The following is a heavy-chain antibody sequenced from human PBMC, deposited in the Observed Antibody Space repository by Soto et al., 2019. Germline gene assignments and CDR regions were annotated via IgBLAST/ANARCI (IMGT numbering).Heavy chain of an antibody. J-gene: IGHJ5*02. CDR2: IASNTGNT. CDR1: GYTFADYG. CDR3: ARVDDDIWGPYLSGQS. Sequence: QVQLMQSGPEVKRPGASVKLSCKASGYTFADYGIIWVRQAPGQGLEWVAWIASNTGNTDYARNLRGRVTVTTDTYTKTAFLDLRSLTSDDTAFYYWARVDDDIWGPYLSGQSWGQGPLVTVSS. D-gene: IGHD3-16*02. V-gene: IGHV1-18*04.